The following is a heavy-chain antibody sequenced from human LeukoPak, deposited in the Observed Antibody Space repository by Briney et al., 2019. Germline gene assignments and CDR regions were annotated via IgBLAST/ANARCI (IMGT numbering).Heavy chain of an antibody. Sequence: ASVKVSCKASGYTFTGYYMHWMRQAPGQRLEWMGWMNPNSGGTNSAQKFQGRVTMTRDTSIATAYLELSSLRSDDTAVYYCASAIRAVAGTDFDYWGQGTPVTVSS. CDR3: ASAIRAVAGTDFDY. V-gene: IGHV1-2*02. CDR2: MNPNSGGT. D-gene: IGHD6-19*01. CDR1: GYTFTGYY. J-gene: IGHJ4*02.